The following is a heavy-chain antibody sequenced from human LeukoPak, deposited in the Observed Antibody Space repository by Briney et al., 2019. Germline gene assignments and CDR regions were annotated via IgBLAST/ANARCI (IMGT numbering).Heavy chain of an antibody. D-gene: IGHD3-22*01. V-gene: IGHV4-4*07. CDR2: IYTSGST. CDR1: GGSISSYY. Sequence: SETLSLTCTVSGGSISSYYWSWIRQPAGKGLEWIGRIYTSGSTNYNPSLKSRVTMSVDTSKNQFSLKLSSVTAADTAVYYCARDLWDSSGYLPWFDPWGQGTLVTVSS. CDR3: ARDLWDSSGYLPWFDP. J-gene: IGHJ5*02.